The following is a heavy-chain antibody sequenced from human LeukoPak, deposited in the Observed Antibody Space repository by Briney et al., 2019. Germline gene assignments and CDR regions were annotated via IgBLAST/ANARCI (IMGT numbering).Heavy chain of an antibody. Sequence: GGSLRLSCAASGFTFSSYAMSWVRQAPGKGLEWVSAISGSGGSTYSADSVKGRFTISRDNPKNTLYLQMNSLRAEDTAVYYCAKEGYCSGGTCYRVFDYWGQGTLVTVSS. CDR2: ISGSGGST. CDR1: GFTFSSYA. V-gene: IGHV3-23*01. CDR3: AKEGYCSGGTCYRVFDY. D-gene: IGHD2-15*01. J-gene: IGHJ4*02.